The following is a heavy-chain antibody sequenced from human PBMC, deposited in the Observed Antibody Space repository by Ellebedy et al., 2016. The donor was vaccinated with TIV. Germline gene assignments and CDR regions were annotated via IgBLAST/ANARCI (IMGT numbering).Heavy chain of an antibody. D-gene: IGHD3-10*01. CDR1: GGSFSGYY. CDR3: ARGIDSSGYLGLTPSQPTFDY. V-gene: IGHV4-34*01. Sequence: SETLSLTCAVYGGSFSGYYWSWIRQPPGKGLEWIGEINHSGSTNYNPSLKSRVTISVDTSKNQFSLKLSSVTAADTAVYYCARGIDSSGYLGLTPSQPTFDYWGQGTLVTVSS. J-gene: IGHJ4*02. CDR2: INHSGST.